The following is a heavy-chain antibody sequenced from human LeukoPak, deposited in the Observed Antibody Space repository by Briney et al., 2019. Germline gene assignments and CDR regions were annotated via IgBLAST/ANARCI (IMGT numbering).Heavy chain of an antibody. CDR2: ISAYSGNT. V-gene: IGHV1-18*01. D-gene: IGHD2-2*03. Sequence: ASVKVSCKASGYTFTSYGISWVRQAPGQGLEWMGWISAYSGNTNYAQKLQGRVTMTTDTSTSTAYMELRSLRSDDTAVYYCASLDRENWFDPWGQGTLVTVSS. J-gene: IGHJ5*02. CDR3: ASLDRENWFDP. CDR1: GYTFTSYG.